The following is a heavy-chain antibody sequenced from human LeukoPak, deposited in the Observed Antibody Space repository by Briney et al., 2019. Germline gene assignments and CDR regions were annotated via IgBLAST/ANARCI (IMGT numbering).Heavy chain of an antibody. CDR2: INHSGST. Sequence: SETLSLTCAVYGGSFIDYYWNWIRQPPGKGLEWIGEINHSGSTNFNPSLKSRVTISVDTSKNQFSLKLSSVTTADTAVYYCATWTPQLYFQYWGQGTLVTVSS. CDR1: GGSFIDYY. J-gene: IGHJ1*01. D-gene: IGHD1-1*01. V-gene: IGHV4-34*01. CDR3: ATWTPQLYFQY.